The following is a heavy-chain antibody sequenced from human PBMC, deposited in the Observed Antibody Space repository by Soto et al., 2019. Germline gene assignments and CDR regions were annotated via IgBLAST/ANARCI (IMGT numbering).Heavy chain of an antibody. CDR3: SRGDY. CDR2: IYHSGAT. Sequence: SETLSLTCTVSGESIDTAGYYWTWIRQRPGRGLEWLGFIYHSGATYYSSSMKSRLSISIDRSQNQFSLKVTSVTAADTAVYFCSRGDYWGQGMLVTVSS. J-gene: IGHJ4*02. V-gene: IGHV4-31*03. CDR1: GESIDTAGYY.